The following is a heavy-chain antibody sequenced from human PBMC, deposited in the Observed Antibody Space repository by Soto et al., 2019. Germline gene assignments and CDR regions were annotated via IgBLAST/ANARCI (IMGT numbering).Heavy chain of an antibody. J-gene: IGHJ6*02. CDR3: AKGYGPAYYYYGMDV. Sequence: QPGGSLRLSCAASGFTFDDYTMHWVRQAPGKGLEWVSLISWDGGSTYYADSVKGRFTISRDNSKNSLYLQMNSLRTEDTALYYCAKGYGPAYYYYGMDVWGQGTTVTVSS. D-gene: IGHD1-1*01. V-gene: IGHV3-43*01. CDR1: GFTFDDYT. CDR2: ISWDGGST.